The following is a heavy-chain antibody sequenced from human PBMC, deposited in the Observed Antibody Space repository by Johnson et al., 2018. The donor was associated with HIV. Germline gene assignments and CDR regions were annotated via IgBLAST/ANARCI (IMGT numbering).Heavy chain of an antibody. D-gene: IGHD1-1*01. CDR3: ASGSFRNEGGRGAVDV. Sequence: VQLLESGGGLVQPGGSLRLSCAASGFTFSSYWMSWVRQAPGKGLEWVANIKQDGSGKYYVDSVKGRFTISRDNAKNSLYLQMNSLRAEDTAVYYCASGSFRNEGGRGAVDVWGQGTMVTVSS. CDR2: IKQDGSGK. CDR1: GFTFSSYW. V-gene: IGHV3-7*01. J-gene: IGHJ3*01.